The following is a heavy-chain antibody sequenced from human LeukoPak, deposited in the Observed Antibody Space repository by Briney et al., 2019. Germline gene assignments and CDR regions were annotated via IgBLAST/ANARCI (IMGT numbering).Heavy chain of an antibody. CDR2: IYGGGST. J-gene: IGHJ4*02. CDR1: GFTFSSYS. V-gene: IGHV3-53*01. Sequence: GGSLRLSCAASGFTFSSYSMNWVRQAPGKGLEWVSVIYGGGSTYYTDSVKGRFIISRDNSKNTLYLQMNSLRAEDTAVYYCAREWGSGYFSIDYWGQGTLVTVSS. D-gene: IGHD5-12*01. CDR3: AREWGSGYFSIDY.